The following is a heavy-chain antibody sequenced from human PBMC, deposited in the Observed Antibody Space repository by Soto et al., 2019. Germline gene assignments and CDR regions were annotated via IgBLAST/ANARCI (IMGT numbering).Heavy chain of an antibody. CDR3: ASLPQGYYDRSGRLVDY. CDR1: GFTFSDYY. V-gene: IGHV3-11*01. J-gene: IGHJ4*01. Sequence: PGGSLRLSCAPSGFTFSDYYMSWIRQAPGKGLEWVAYISAGGSDIYYGDSVKGRFTVSRDNTKKSLYLQMSNLRADDTAIYYCASLPQGYYDRSGRLVDYWGHGTLVTVSS. D-gene: IGHD3-22*01. CDR2: ISAGGSDI.